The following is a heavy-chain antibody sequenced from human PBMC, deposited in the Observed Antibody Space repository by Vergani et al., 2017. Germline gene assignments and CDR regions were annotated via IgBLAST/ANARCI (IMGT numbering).Heavy chain of an antibody. D-gene: IGHD2-8*01. CDR2: ISWNSGSI. CDR3: ASMEGAFDI. J-gene: IGHJ3*02. V-gene: IGHV3-9*01. Sequence: VQLQESGPGLVKPSQTLSLTCTVSGGSISSGDYYWSWIRQPPGKGLEWVSGISWNSGSIGYADSVKGRFTISRDNAKNSLYLQMNSLRAEDTALYYCASMEGAFDIWGQGTMVTVSS. CDR1: GGSISSGDYY.